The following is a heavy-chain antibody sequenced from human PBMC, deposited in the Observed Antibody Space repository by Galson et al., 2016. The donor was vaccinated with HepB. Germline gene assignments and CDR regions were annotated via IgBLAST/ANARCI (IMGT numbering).Heavy chain of an antibody. D-gene: IGHD6-19*01. Sequence: SLRLSCAASGFSFNNYGMSWVRQAPGKGLEWVSTISGSGDTTLYADSVKGRFTLSRDNSKKTLSLHMNILRPEDTAVYYCARDQWSSMWQDNSNGMDVWGQGTTVIVSS. CDR1: GFSFNNYG. CDR3: ARDQWSSMWQDNSNGMDV. J-gene: IGHJ6*02. CDR2: ISGSGDTT. V-gene: IGHV3-23*01.